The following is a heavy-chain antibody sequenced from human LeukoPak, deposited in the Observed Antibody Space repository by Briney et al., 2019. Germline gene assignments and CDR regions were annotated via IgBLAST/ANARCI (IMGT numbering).Heavy chain of an antibody. J-gene: IGHJ4*02. CDR2: IYPNSGAT. CDR1: GYTFTSYY. V-gene: IGHV1-2*02. CDR3: GTLLSNGPFDY. Sequence: GASVEVSCKASGYTFTSYYMHWVRQAPGQGLEWMGWIYPNSGATKYAQKFQGRVTMTRDTSISTAYMELSGLRSDDTAVYYCGTLLSNGPFDYWGQGSLVTVSS.